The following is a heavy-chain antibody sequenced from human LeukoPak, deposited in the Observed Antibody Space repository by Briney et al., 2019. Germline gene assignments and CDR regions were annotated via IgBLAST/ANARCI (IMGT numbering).Heavy chain of an antibody. CDR2: INPNSGGT. V-gene: IGHV1-2*02. J-gene: IGHJ3*02. D-gene: IGHD1-26*01. CDR3: ARDRGLVGPIDAFDI. CDR1: GYTFTGYY. Sequence: GASVKVSCKASGYTFTGYYMHWVRQAPGQGLEWMGWINPNSGGTNYAQKFQGRVTMTRDTSISTAYMELSSLRSEDTAVYYCARDRGLVGPIDAFDIWGQGTMVTVSS.